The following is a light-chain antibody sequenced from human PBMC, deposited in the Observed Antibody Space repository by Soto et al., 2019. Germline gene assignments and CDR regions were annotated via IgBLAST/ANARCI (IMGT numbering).Light chain of an antibody. J-gene: IGKJ2*01. CDR3: QQYNTYPYT. CDR1: QSINSW. V-gene: IGKV1-5*01. CDR2: DAS. Sequence: DIQMTQSPSTLSASVGDRVTITCRASQSINSWLAWYQQKPGKAPKVLINDASSLESGVPSRFSGSGSGTEFTLTISSLQPDDFATYYCQQYNTYPYTVGQGTKLEIK.